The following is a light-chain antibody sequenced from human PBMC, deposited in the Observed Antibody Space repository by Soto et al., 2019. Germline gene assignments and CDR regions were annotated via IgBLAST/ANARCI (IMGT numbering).Light chain of an antibody. Sequence: QSVLTQPASVSGSPGQSNTISCTGTSSDVGSYNLVSWYQQHPGKAPKLMIYEGSKRPSGVSNRFSGSKSGNTASLTISGLQAEDEADYYCCSYAGSSRVFGGGTKLTV. V-gene: IGLV2-23*01. J-gene: IGLJ2*01. CDR3: CSYAGSSRV. CDR2: EGS. CDR1: SSDVGSYNL.